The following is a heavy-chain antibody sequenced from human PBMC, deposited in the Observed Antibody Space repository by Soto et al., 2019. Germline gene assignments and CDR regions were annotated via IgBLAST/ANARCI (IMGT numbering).Heavy chain of an antibody. Sequence: QVQLLQSGTEVKKPGSSAKVSCRASGGNFNTYTISWVRQAPGQGLEWLGRIHPILDIGSYAQKFQGRVNITADNSTNTVYMELSSLSSEDTAVYFCARSLGLCTGSGCRDYWGQGTLVSVSP. V-gene: IGHV1-69*02. D-gene: IGHD2-8*02. CDR3: ARSLGLCTGSGCRDY. CDR2: IHPILDIG. CDR1: GGNFNTYT. J-gene: IGHJ4*02.